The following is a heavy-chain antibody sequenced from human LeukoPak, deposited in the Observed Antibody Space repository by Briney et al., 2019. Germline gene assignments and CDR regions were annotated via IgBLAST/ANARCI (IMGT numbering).Heavy chain of an antibody. CDR1: GGSISSYY. CDR3: ARETRGDAFDI. CDR2: IYYSGST. J-gene: IGHJ3*02. V-gene: IGHV4-59*01. Sequence: PSETLSLTCAVSGGSISSYYWSWIRQPPGKGLEWIGYIYYSGSTNYNTSLKSRVTISVDTYKNQFSLKLSSVTAADPAVYYCARETRGDAFDIWGQGTMVTVSS. D-gene: IGHD3-10*01.